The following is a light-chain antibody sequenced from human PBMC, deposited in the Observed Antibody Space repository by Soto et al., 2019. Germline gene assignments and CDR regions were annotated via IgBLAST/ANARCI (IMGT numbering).Light chain of an antibody. CDR3: QQYGSSPIT. CDR2: GAS. V-gene: IGKV3-20*01. CDR1: QSVSSN. J-gene: IGKJ5*01. Sequence: ELVMTQSPATLSVSPGERANLSCRASQSVSSNLAWYQQKPGQAPRLLIYGASSRATGIPDRFSGSGSGTDFTLTISRLEPEDFAVYYCQQYGSSPITFGQGTRLEI.